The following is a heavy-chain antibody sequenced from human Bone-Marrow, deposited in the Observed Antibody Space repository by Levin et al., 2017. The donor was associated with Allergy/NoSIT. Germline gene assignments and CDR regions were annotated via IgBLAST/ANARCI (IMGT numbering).Heavy chain of an antibody. CDR3: ARLRGLEMGTIRGPFDN. CDR2: IYVSDSDA. V-gene: IGHV5-51*01. Sequence: GESLKISCQASGFSLSSYYWIAWVRQVPGKGLEWMGVIYVSDSDARYSPSFEGRVTISADKASSTAYLHWSSLKASDTAMYYCARLRGLEMGTIRGPFDNWGQGTLVTVSP. D-gene: IGHD5-24*01. CDR1: GFSLSSYYW. J-gene: IGHJ4*02.